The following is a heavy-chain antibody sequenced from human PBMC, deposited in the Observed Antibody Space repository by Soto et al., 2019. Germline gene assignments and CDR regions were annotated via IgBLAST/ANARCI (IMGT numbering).Heavy chain of an antibody. J-gene: IGHJ3*02. Sequence: PGGALRLSCAGSGFTVSSNYMSWVRQAPGKGLEWVSVIFTGGSTYYAGSVKGRFTISRHSSMNTVYLQMDSLRAEDTAVYYCARDRQSSGWLDAFDIWGQGTMVTVSS. CDR1: GFTVSSNY. CDR3: ARDRQSSGWLDAFDI. CDR2: IFTGGST. D-gene: IGHD6-19*01. V-gene: IGHV3-53*04.